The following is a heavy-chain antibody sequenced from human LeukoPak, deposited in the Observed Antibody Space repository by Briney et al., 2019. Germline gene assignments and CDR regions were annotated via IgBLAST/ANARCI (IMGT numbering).Heavy chain of an antibody. V-gene: IGHV3-74*01. CDR2: ISSDGSST. J-gene: IGHJ3*02. CDR3: ARHGGSGEKGAFDI. Sequence: AGGSLRLSCVVSGFTFSNYWMHWVRQAPGKGLVWVSRISSDGSSTAHADSVKGRFTVSRDNVKNTLYLQMNSLRAEDTAVYYCARHGGSGEKGAFDIWGQGTMVTVSS. CDR1: GFTFSNYW. D-gene: IGHD3-10*01.